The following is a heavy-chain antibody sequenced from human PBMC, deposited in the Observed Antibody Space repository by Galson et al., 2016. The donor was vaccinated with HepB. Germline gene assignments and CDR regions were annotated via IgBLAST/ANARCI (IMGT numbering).Heavy chain of an antibody. V-gene: IGHV4-38-2*02. Sequence: SETLSLTCTVSGYSIGSGYYWGWIRQPPGKGREWIAIIYHTGNTYYNPSLESRVTISVDTSKNQFPLKLNSVTAADTAMYYCARVDGDSEYFDYWGQGTLITVSS. CDR3: ARVDGDSEYFDY. J-gene: IGHJ4*02. CDR1: GYSIGSGYY. D-gene: IGHD4-17*01. CDR2: IYHTGNT.